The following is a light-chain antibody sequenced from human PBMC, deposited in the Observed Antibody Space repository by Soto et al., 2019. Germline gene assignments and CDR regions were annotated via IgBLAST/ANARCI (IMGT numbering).Light chain of an antibody. J-gene: IGKJ5*01. Sequence: DIVMTQSPDSLAVSLGERATINCKSSQSVLYNFNNKKYLAWYQQKPGQPPKLLIYWASTRESGVPDRFSGSGSGTDFTLTIGSLQAEDVAVYYCQQSYSIPITFGQGTRLEIK. CDR1: QSVLYNFNNKKY. V-gene: IGKV4-1*01. CDR3: QQSYSIPIT. CDR2: WAS.